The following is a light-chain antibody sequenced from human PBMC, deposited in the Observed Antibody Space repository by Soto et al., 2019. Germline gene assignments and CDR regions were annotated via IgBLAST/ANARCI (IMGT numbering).Light chain of an antibody. CDR2: EAN. CDR3: CAYAGSSTVV. Sequence: SALTQPASVSGSPGQSITISCTGTSSDVGSYNLVSWYQQHPGKAPKLMIYEANMRPSGVSNRFSGSKSGNTAFLTISGLQAEDEADYYCCAYAGSSTVVFGGGTKLTVL. J-gene: IGLJ2*01. CDR1: SSDVGSYNL. V-gene: IGLV2-23*01.